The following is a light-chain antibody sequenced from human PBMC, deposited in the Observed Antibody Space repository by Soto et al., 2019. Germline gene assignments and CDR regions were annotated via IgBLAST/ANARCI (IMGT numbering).Light chain of an antibody. Sequence: QSALTQPASVSGSPVQSITISCTGTSRDVGAYNYVSWYQQHPGKAPKLMIYDVNIRPSGVSNRFSGSKSGNTASLTISGLQAEDEADYYCTSWTTSTTMKFGGGTKLTVL. CDR2: DVN. CDR1: SRDVGAYNY. CDR3: TSWTTSTTMK. J-gene: IGLJ2*01. V-gene: IGLV2-14*01.